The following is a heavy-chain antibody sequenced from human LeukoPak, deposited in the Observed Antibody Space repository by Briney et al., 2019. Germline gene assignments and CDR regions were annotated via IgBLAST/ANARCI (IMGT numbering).Heavy chain of an antibody. CDR1: GGSFSGYY. D-gene: IGHD1-26*01. CDR3: ARGRGWELLKYFDY. Sequence: SETLSLTCAVHGGSFSGYYWSWIRQPPGKGLEWIGEINHSGSTNYNPSLKSRVTISVDTSKNQFSLKLSSVTAADTAVYYCARGRGWELLKYFDYWGQGTLVTVSS. J-gene: IGHJ4*02. CDR2: INHSGST. V-gene: IGHV4-34*01.